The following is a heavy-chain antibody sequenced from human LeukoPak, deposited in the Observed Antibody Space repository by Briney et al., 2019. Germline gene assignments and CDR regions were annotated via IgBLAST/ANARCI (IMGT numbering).Heavy chain of an antibody. D-gene: IGHD5-18*01. V-gene: IGHV4-59*01. CDR2: IYYSGST. Sequence: SETLSLTCTVSGGSISSYYWSWIRQPPGEGLEWIGYIYYSGSTKYNPSLKSRVTISVDTAKNQFSLKLSSVTAADTAVYYCARGGYSYGYDDDFDYWGQGTLVTVSS. CDR1: GGSISSYY. CDR3: ARGGYSYGYDDDFDY. J-gene: IGHJ4*02.